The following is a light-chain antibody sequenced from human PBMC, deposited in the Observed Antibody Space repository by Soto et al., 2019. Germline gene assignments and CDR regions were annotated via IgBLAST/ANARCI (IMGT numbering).Light chain of an antibody. CDR1: QGISSY. J-gene: IGKJ1*01. V-gene: IGKV1-9*01. CDR3: QQYENYWT. CDR2: AAS. Sequence: DIQMTQSPSTLPASVGDRVTITCRASQGISSYLAWYQQKPGKAPKLLIYAASTLQSGVPSRFSGSGSGTEFSLTISNLQPDDCATYYCQQYENYWTFGQGTKVDIK.